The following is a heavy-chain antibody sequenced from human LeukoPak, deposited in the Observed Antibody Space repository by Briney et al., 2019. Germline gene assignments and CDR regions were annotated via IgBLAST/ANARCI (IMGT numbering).Heavy chain of an antibody. CDR3: AKEGYYYDSSGYYYFDY. CDR2: IRYDGSNK. D-gene: IGHD3-22*01. Sequence: GGSLRLSCAASGFTFSSYGMHWVRQAPGKGLGWVAFIRYDGSNKYYADSVKGRFTISRDNSKNTLYLQMNSLRAEDTAVYYCAKEGYYYDSSGYYYFDYWGQGTLVTVSS. CDR1: GFTFSSYG. V-gene: IGHV3-30*02. J-gene: IGHJ4*02.